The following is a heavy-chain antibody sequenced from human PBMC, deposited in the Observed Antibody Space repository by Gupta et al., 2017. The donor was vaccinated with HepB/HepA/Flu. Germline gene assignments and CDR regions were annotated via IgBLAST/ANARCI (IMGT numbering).Heavy chain of an antibody. V-gene: IGHV4-59*01. CDR2: IYYSGST. CDR1: GGSISNYY. J-gene: IGHJ6*03. CDR3: ARLYGSGPPHYYCYYMDV. Sequence: QVQLQESGPGLVKPSETLSLTCTVSGGSISNYYWSWIRQPPGKGLEWIGYIYYSGSTNYNPSLKSRVTISVDTSKNQFSLKLSSVTAADTAVYYCARLYGSGPPHYYCYYMDVWGKGTTVTVSS. D-gene: IGHD3-10*01.